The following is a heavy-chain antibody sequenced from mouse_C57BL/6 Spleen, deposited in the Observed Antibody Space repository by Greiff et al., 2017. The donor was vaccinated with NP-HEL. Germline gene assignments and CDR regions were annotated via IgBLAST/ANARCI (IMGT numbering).Heavy chain of an antibody. D-gene: IGHD1-1*01. Sequence: VQLQQSGPELVKPGASVKIPCKASGYTFTDYNMDWVKQSHGKSLEWIGDINPNNGGTIYNQKFKGKATLTVDKSSSTAYMELRSLTSEDTAVYYCARSHYYGSRYWYFDVWGTGTTVTVSS. CDR3: ARSHYYGSRYWYFDV. V-gene: IGHV1-18*01. J-gene: IGHJ1*03. CDR2: INPNNGGT. CDR1: GYTFTDYN.